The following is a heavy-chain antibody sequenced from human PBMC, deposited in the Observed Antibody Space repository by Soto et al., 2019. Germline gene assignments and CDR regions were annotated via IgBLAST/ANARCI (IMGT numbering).Heavy chain of an antibody. D-gene: IGHD2-15*01. Sequence: SETLSLTCAVSGYSISSGYYWGWIRQPPGKGLEWIGSIYHSGSTYYNPSLKSRVAISVDTSKNQFSLKLSSVTAADTAVYYCARVSGSVVVVAATVDYWGQRTLVTVSS. J-gene: IGHJ4*02. CDR2: IYHSGST. V-gene: IGHV4-38-2*01. CDR1: GYSISSGYY. CDR3: ARVSGSVVVVAATVDY.